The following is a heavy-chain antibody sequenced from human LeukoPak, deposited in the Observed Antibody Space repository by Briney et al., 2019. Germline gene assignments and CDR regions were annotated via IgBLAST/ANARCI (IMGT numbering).Heavy chain of an antibody. V-gene: IGHV3-74*03. D-gene: IGHD3-10*01. J-gene: IGHJ4*02. CDR3: ARDKKSGESSEIDY. CDR2: INRDGSTT. Sequence: GGSLRPSCAASGFTFSNYWVHWVRQAPGKGLVWVSRINRDGSTTKYADSVKGRFTVSRDNAKNTLNLQMNSLRAEDTAVYYCARDKKSGESSEIDYWGQGTLVTVSS. CDR1: GFTFSNYW.